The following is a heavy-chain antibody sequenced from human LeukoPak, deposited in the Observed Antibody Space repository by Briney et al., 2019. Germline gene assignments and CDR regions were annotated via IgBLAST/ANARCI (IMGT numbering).Heavy chain of an antibody. J-gene: IGHJ4*02. CDR2: ISSGGGTI. CDR1: GFTFSNYE. CDR3: ARGRVTGDYIRDFDY. Sequence: PGGSLRLSCTASGFTFSNYEMNWVRQAPGKGREWVSYISSGGGTIYYADSVRGRFTISRDSAKKSLYLQMNSLRAEDTATYYCARGRVTGDYIRDFDYWGQGTLVTVFS. V-gene: IGHV3-48*03. D-gene: IGHD4-17*01.